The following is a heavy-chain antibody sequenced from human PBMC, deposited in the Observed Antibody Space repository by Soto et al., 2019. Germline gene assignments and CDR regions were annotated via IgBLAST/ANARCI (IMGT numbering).Heavy chain of an antibody. CDR3: AGTGGNYYYYMDV. CDR2: ISSSSSYI. Sequence: EVQLVESGGGLVKPGGSLRLSCAASGFTFSSYSMNWVRQAPGKGLEWVSSISSSSSYIYYADSVKGRFTISRDNAKNPLYLQMNSLRAEATAAYYCAGTGGNYYYYMDVGGKGTTATVSS. CDR1: GFTFSSYS. J-gene: IGHJ6*03. D-gene: IGHD3-10*01. V-gene: IGHV3-21*01.